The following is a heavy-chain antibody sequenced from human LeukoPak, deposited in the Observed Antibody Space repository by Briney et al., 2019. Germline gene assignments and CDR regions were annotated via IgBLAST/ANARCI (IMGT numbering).Heavy chain of an antibody. CDR3: GRGQVGAINDAFDI. CDR2: ISSNGGST. V-gene: IGHV3-64*01. J-gene: IGHJ3*02. D-gene: IGHD1-26*01. Sequence: GGSLRLSCAASGFTFSSYAMHWVRQAPGKGLEYVSGISSNGGSTYYANSVKGRFNISRDNYKQKLYLQMGGLRAEDMAVYYCGRGQVGAINDAFDIWGQGTMVTVSS. CDR1: GFTFSSYA.